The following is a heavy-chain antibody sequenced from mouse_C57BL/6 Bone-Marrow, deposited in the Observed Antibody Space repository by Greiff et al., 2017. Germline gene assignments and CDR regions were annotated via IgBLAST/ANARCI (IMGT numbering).Heavy chain of an antibody. D-gene: IGHD1-2*01. CDR1: GYSITSGYY. CDR3: ASGEYYGHYFDY. Sequence: EVQLQESGPGLVKPSQSLSLTCSVTGYSITSGYYWNWIRQFPGNKLEWMGYISYDGSNNYNPSLKNRISITRDTSKNQFFLKLNSVTTEDTATYYCASGEYYGHYFDYWGQGTTLTVSS. J-gene: IGHJ2*01. CDR2: ISYDGSN. V-gene: IGHV3-6*01.